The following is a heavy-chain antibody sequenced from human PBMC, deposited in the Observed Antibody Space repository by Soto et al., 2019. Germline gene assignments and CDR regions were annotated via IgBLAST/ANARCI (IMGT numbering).Heavy chain of an antibody. V-gene: IGHV3-33*01. J-gene: IGHJ6*04. CDR3: ARGLYYANSGHLSGMDV. Sequence: GGSLRLSCVASGFSFKNFALNWVRQAPGKGLEWVSIIWFDGSNKYYADSVKGRFTISRDNFKNTVNLQMNSLRAEDTAVYYCARGLYYANSGHLSGMDVWGEGTTVTVSS. CDR1: GFSFKNFA. D-gene: IGHD5-12*01. CDR2: IWFDGSNK.